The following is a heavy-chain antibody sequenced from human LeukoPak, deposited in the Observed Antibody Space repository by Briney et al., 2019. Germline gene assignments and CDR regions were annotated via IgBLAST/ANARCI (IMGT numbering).Heavy chain of an antibody. V-gene: IGHV4-30-2*01. CDR1: GGSISSGGYY. D-gene: IGHD2-2*01. Sequence: SQTLSLTCTVSGGSISSGGYYWSWIRQPPGKGLEWIGEMNHRGSTNYNPSLKSRVTISVDTSRNQFSLKLSSVTAADTAVYYCARPLGYCSTSSCPQSWFDPWGQGTLVTVSS. J-gene: IGHJ5*02. CDR3: ARPLGYCSTSSCPQSWFDP. CDR2: MNHRGST.